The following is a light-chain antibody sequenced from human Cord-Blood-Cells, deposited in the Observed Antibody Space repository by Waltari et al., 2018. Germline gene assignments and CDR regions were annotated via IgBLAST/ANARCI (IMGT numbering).Light chain of an antibody. CDR3: QAWDSSTVV. Sequence: SYELTQPPSVSVSPAQPASITCSGDNLGDKCACWDQQKPGKSPVLVISQDSKRTSGIPERFSGSNSGNTATLTISGTQAMDEADYYCQAWDSSTVVFGGGTKLTVL. J-gene: IGLJ2*01. V-gene: IGLV3-1*01. CDR1: NLGDKC. CDR2: QDS.